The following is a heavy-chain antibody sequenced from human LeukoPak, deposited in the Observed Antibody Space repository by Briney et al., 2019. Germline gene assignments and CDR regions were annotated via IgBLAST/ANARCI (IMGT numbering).Heavy chain of an antibody. Sequence: GASVKVSCKASGYTFTSDGISWVRQAPGQGLEWMGWISAYNGNTNYAQKLQGRVTMTTDTSTSTAYMELRSLRSDDTAVYYCASLANYGPYWYFDLWGRGTLVTVSS. CDR1: GYTFTSDG. J-gene: IGHJ2*01. D-gene: IGHD4-17*01. V-gene: IGHV1-18*01. CDR3: ASLANYGPYWYFDL. CDR2: ISAYNGNT.